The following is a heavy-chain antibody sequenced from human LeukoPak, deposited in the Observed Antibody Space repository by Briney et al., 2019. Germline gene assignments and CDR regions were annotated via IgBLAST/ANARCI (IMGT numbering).Heavy chain of an antibody. Sequence: GSLRLSCAASGFTFSDYYMSWIRQPPGKGLEWVGYIHYSGNTKYSSSLKSRATTSVDTSKNQFSLKLSSVTAADTAVYYCARWYSSGWAFDYWGQGTLVTVSS. CDR2: IHYSGNT. V-gene: IGHV4-59*08. CDR3: ARWYSSGWAFDY. J-gene: IGHJ4*02. D-gene: IGHD6-19*01. CDR1: GFTFSDYY.